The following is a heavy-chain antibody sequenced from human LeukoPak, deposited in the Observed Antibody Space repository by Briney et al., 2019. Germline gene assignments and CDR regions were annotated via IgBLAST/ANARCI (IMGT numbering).Heavy chain of an antibody. CDR2: TLHSGST. J-gene: IGHJ4*02. Sequence: SETLSLTCAVYGGSFNNYYWTWIRQRPGKRLEWIGETLHSGSTNHSPSLKSRVTLSVDTSKKQFSLRLSSVTAADSGLYYCARREWGGGPSALGVWGQGTLVTVSS. D-gene: IGHD2-15*01. V-gene: IGHV4-34*12. CDR3: ARREWGGGPSALGV. CDR1: GGSFNNYY.